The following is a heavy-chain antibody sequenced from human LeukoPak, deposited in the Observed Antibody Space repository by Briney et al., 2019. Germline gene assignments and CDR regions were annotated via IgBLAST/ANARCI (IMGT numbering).Heavy chain of an antibody. CDR2: ISYDGSNK. D-gene: IGHD3-10*01. J-gene: IGHJ4*02. CDR1: GFTFSSYV. Sequence: GGSLRLSCAASGFTFSSYVMHWVRQAPGKGLEWVALISYDGSNKYYADSVKGRFTISRDNSKNTLYLQMNTLRAEDTAVYYCASDNGSGTFFDYWGQGTLVTVSS. CDR3: ASDNGSGTFFDY. V-gene: IGHV3-30-3*01.